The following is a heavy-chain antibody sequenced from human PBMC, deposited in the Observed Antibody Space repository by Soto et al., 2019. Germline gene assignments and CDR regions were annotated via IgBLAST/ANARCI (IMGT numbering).Heavy chain of an antibody. CDR2: IYWDDDK. CDR3: AHRPDCSSTSCYGFNWFDP. J-gene: IGHJ5*02. Sequence: SGPTLVNPTQTLTLTCTFSGFSLSTSGVGVGWIRQPPGKALEWLALIYWDDDKRYSPSLKSRLTITKDTSKNQVVLTMTNMDPVDTATYYCAHRPDCSSTSCYGFNWFDPWGQGTLVTVSS. CDR1: GFSLSTSGVG. V-gene: IGHV2-5*02. D-gene: IGHD2-2*01.